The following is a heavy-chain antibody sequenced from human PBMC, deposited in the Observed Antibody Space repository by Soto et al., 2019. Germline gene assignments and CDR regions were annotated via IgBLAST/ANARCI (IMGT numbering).Heavy chain of an antibody. CDR3: ARDWFDA. J-gene: IGHJ5*02. CDR1: GFTFSNYW. V-gene: IGHV3-7*01. CDR2: MKKDGSQK. Sequence: AGSLRLSCVASGFTFSNYWMSWVRQAPGKGLEWVANMKKDGSQKYYVDSVKGRFTISRDNARNSLYLQMNSLRVEDTAVYYCARDWFDAWVQGTLVTVSS.